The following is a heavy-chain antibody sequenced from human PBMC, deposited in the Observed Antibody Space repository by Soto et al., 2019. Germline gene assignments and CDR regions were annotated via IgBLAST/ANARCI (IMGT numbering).Heavy chain of an antibody. D-gene: IGHD1-1*01. CDR2: IYSSGTT. CDR3: ARRRNHYFLDV. V-gene: IGHV4-59*08. Sequence: SETLSLTCSVSGGSLTGLYWTWVRQPPGRGLEGIGWIYSSGTTNYNPALTSRVPMSVDTSKNQFSLKLTSVTAADTAMYYCARRRNHYFLDVWGRGTPVTVSS. CDR1: GGSLTGLY. J-gene: IGHJ6*03.